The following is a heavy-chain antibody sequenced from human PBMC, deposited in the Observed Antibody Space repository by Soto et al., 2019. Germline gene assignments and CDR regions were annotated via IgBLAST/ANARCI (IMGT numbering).Heavy chain of an antibody. CDR2: ISYDGSTE. D-gene: IGHD3-3*01. CDR1: GFTFSGSD. Sequence: QVQLVESGGGVVQPGRSLRLSCAASGFTFSGSDMHWVRQAPGKGLEWVAIISYDGSTEYYAHSVKGRFTISRDNSKKARYLQMNSLRAEDTAVYYCAKGGTVFGPLDYWGQGTLVTVSS. CDR3: AKGGTVFGPLDY. J-gene: IGHJ4*02. V-gene: IGHV3-30*18.